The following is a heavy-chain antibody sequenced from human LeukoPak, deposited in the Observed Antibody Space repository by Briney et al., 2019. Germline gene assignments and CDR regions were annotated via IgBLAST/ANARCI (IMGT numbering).Heavy chain of an antibody. D-gene: IGHD3-22*01. CDR2: ISAYNGNT. V-gene: IGHV1-18*01. CDR1: GYTFTTYG. CDR3: ARENYYDSSGYYFDY. J-gene: IGHJ4*02. Sequence: ASVKVSCKASGYTFTTYGITWVRQAPGQGLEWMGWISAYNGNTNYAPKLQGRVTMTTDTSTSTAYMELRSLRSDDTAVYYCARENYYDSSGYYFDYWGQGTLVTVSS.